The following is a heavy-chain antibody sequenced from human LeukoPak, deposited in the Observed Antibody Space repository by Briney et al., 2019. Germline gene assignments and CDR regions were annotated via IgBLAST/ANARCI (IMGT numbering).Heavy chain of an antibody. Sequence: PGGSLRLSCAASGFSFSSYWMHWVRQAPGKGLVWIARIKTDGGSTSYADSVEGRFTISRDNAKNTLYLQMNTLRVEDTAVYYCTRDLMDYDVSTGLHHYYMDVWGQGTTVTVSS. D-gene: IGHD3-9*01. CDR1: GFSFSSYW. CDR2: IKTDGGST. CDR3: TRDLMDYDVSTGLHHYYMDV. J-gene: IGHJ6*02. V-gene: IGHV3-74*01.